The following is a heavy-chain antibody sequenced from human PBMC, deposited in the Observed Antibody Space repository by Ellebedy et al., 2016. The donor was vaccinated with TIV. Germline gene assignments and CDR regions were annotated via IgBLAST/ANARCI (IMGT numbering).Heavy chain of an antibody. Sequence: SETLSLTXAVYGGSFSGYYWSWIRQPPGKGLEWIGEINHSGSTNYNSSLKSRVTISVDTSKNQFSLKLNSVTAADTAVYYCASDSSSWFSWGQGTLVTVSS. D-gene: IGHD6-13*01. CDR2: INHSGST. J-gene: IGHJ4*02. CDR3: ASDSSSWFS. V-gene: IGHV4-34*01. CDR1: GGSFSGYY.